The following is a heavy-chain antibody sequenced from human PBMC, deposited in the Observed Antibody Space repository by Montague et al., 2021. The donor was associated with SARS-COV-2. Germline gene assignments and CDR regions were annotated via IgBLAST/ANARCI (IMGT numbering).Heavy chain of an antibody. J-gene: IGHJ6*02. V-gene: IGHV4-59*01. CDR1: GGSISGYY. CDR3: ARLLRSCTNGVCRTYHYYAMDV. Sequence: SETLSLTCSVSGGSISGYYWSWLRQPPGKGLEWIGDIYYRGSTKXNPSLKSRVTISVDRSKNQFSLNLNSVTAADTAVYFCARLLRSCTNGVCRTYHYYAMDVWGQGSTVTVSS. D-gene: IGHD2-8*01. CDR2: IYYRGST.